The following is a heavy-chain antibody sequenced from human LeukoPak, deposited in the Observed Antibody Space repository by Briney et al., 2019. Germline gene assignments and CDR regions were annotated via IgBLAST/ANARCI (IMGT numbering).Heavy chain of an antibody. CDR3: ARGDHYDPGAFDI. Sequence: SETLSLTCTVSGGSISSSSYYWGWIRQPPGKGLEWIGSIYYSGSTYYNPSLKSRVTISVDTSKNQFSLKLSSVTAADTAVYYCARGDHYDPGAFDIWGQGTMVTVSS. J-gene: IGHJ3*02. CDR2: IYYSGST. D-gene: IGHD5-12*01. CDR1: GGSISSSSYY. V-gene: IGHV4-39*07.